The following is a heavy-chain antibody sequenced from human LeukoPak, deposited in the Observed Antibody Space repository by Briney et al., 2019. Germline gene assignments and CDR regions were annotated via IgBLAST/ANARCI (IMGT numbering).Heavy chain of an antibody. V-gene: IGHV3-15*01. Sequence: GGSLRLSCAASGFTFSNAWMSWVRQAPGKGLEWVGRIKSKTDGGTTDYAAPVKGRFTISRDDSKNTLYLQMNSLKTEDTAVYYCTTEDTTYYHDSSGYFAGHGYYFDYWGQGTLVTVSS. CDR2: IKSKTDGGTT. CDR1: GFTFSNAW. CDR3: TTEDTTYYHDSSGYFAGHGYYFDY. D-gene: IGHD3-22*01. J-gene: IGHJ4*02.